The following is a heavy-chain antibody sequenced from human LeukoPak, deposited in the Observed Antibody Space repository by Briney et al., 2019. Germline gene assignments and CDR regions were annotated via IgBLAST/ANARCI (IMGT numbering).Heavy chain of an antibody. Sequence: SETLSLTCTVSGGSISSGSYYWSWIRQPAGKRLEWIGRIYSSGSTNYNPSLKSRVTISVDTSKNQFSLKLSSVTAADTAVYYCASTRNYDLWSGSGYFDLWGRGTLVTVFS. CDR3: ASTRNYDLWSGSGYFDL. D-gene: IGHD3-3*01. V-gene: IGHV4-61*02. CDR1: GGSISSGSYY. CDR2: IYSSGST. J-gene: IGHJ2*01.